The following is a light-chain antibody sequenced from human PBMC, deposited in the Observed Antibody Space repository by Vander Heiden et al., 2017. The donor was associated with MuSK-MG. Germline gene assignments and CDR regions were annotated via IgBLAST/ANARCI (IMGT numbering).Light chain of an antibody. CDR1: TIEAAS. J-gene: IGLJ2*01. V-gene: IGLV3-21*04. CDR2: YDR. Sequence: YVVTQPPSLSVAPGKTATITCGGDTIEAASGHWDQQRPGQAPGLIIYYDRDRPSGIPERFSGSNSGNTATLTISRVEAGDEADYYCQLWDSATDQAVFGGGTKLTVL. CDR3: QLWDSATDQAV.